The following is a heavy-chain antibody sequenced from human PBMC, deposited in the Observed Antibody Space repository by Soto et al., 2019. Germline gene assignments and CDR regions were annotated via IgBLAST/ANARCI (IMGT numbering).Heavy chain of an antibody. CDR3: PFGWGGGHEGY. V-gene: IGHV3-23*01. CDR2: ISGSGDRT. CDR1: GLTFSAYP. J-gene: IGHJ4*02. D-gene: IGHD5-12*01. Sequence: EVQKLESGGGLVQPGGSLRLSCAASGLTFSAYPMSWVRQAPGKGLEWVSSISGSGDRTYYADSVKGRFTISRDNSKSTLYLQMNSLRVEDTAVYFCPFGWGGGHEGYWGQGTLVTVSS.